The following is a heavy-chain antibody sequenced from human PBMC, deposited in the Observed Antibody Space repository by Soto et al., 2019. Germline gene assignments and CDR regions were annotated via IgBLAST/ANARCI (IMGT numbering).Heavy chain of an antibody. CDR3: AKDRPGEGDTRDY. CDR1: GFTFSSYG. J-gene: IGHJ4*02. CDR2: ISYDGSNK. D-gene: IGHD3-16*01. Sequence: ESGGGVVQPGRSLRLSCAASGFTFSSYGMHWVRQAPGKGLEWVAVISYDGSNKYYADSVKGRFTISRDNSKNTLYLQMNSLRAEDTAVYYCAKDRPGEGDTRDYWGQGTLVTVSS. V-gene: IGHV3-30*18.